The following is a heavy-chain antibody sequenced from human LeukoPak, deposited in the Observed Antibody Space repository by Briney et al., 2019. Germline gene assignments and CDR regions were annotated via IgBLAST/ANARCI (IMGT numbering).Heavy chain of an antibody. Sequence: SETLSLTCAVYGGSFSGYYWSWIRQPPGKGLEWIGEINHSGSTNYNPSLKSRVTISVDTSKNQFPLKLSSVTAADTAVYYCARLSGGNYKFDYWGQGTLVTVSS. D-gene: IGHD6-19*01. CDR3: ARLSGGNYKFDY. CDR2: INHSGST. CDR1: GGSFSGYY. J-gene: IGHJ4*02. V-gene: IGHV4-34*01.